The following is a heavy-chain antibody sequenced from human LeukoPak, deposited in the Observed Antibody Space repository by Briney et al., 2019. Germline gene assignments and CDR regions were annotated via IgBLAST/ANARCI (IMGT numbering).Heavy chain of an antibody. CDR1: GFTFSSYA. Sequence: GGSLRLSCAASGFTFSSYAMHWVRQAPGKGLEWVAVVSYDGSNKYYADSVKGRFTISRDNSKNTLYLQMNSLRAEDTAVYYCARDPDSSGYPYYFDYWGQGTLVTVSS. CDR2: VSYDGSNK. D-gene: IGHD3-22*01. J-gene: IGHJ4*02. CDR3: ARDPDSSGYPYYFDY. V-gene: IGHV3-30-3*01.